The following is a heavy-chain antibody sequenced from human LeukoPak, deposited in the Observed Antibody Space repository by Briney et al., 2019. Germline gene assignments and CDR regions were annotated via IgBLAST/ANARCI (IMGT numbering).Heavy chain of an antibody. CDR3: ARDILTGYMAFDI. D-gene: IGHD3-9*01. CDR1: GYTFTSYG. J-gene: IGHJ3*02. Sequence: ASVKVSCKASGYTFTSYGISWVRQAPGQGLEWMGWISAYNGNTNYAQKLQGRVTMTEDTSTDTAYMELSSLRSEDTAVYYCARDILTGYMAFDIWGQGTMVTVSS. CDR2: ISAYNGNT. V-gene: IGHV1-18*01.